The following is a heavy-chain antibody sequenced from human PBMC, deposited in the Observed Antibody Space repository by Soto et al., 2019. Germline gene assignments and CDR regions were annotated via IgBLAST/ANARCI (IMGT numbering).Heavy chain of an antibody. Sequence: EVQLVESGGGLVQPGGSLRLSCAASGFTFSDHYMDWVRQAPGKGLEWVGRIRNKAKTYTTEYAASVEGRVTISRDDAKESLYLQMNTLKTEDTAMYYCASSRPERSGHYSPIAWGQGTLVTVSS. CDR2: IRNKAKTYTT. V-gene: IGHV3-72*01. D-gene: IGHD3-22*01. CDR1: GFTFSDHY. CDR3: ASSRPERSGHYSPIA. J-gene: IGHJ4*02.